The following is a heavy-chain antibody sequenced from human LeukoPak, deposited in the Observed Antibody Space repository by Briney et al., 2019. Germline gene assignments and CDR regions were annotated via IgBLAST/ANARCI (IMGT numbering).Heavy chain of an antibody. CDR2: ISWNSGSI. CDR3: AKDSGVYPAQFDY. J-gene: IGHJ4*02. Sequence: GGSLRLSCAASGFTFDDYAMHWVRQAPGKGLEWVSGISWNSGSIGYADSVKGRFTISRDNAKNSLYLQMNSLRAEDTALYYCAKDSGVYPAQFDYWGQGALVTVSS. CDR1: GFTFDDYA. D-gene: IGHD5/OR15-5a*01. V-gene: IGHV3-9*01.